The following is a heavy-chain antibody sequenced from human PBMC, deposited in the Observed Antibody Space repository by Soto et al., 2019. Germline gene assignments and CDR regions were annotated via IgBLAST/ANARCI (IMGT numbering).Heavy chain of an antibody. Sequence: SETLSLTCTVSGGSVSSGSYYWSWIRQPPGKGLEWIGYIYYSGSTFYNPSLKSRVTISVDTSKNQFSLKLTSVTAADAAVYYCASYSSGLYPYFDTWGQGTLVTVSS. V-gene: IGHV4-31*03. CDR2: IYYSGST. D-gene: IGHD3-10*01. CDR1: GGSVSSGSYY. J-gene: IGHJ4*02. CDR3: ASYSSGLYPYFDT.